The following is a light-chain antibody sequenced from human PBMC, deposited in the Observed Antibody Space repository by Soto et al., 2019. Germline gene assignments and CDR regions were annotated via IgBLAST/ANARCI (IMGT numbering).Light chain of an antibody. CDR1: QSISSW. V-gene: IGKV1-5*03. J-gene: IGKJ4*01. Sequence: DIQMTQSPSTLSASVGDRVTITCRASQSISSWLAWYQQKPGKAPKLLIYKASSLESGVPSRFSGGGSGTEFTLTISSLQPDDFATYYRQQYHSYPLTFGGGTKVEFK. CDR2: KAS. CDR3: QQYHSYPLT.